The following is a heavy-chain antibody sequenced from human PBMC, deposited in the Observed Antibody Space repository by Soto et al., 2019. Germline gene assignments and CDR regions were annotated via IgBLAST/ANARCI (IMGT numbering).Heavy chain of an antibody. CDR1: GFAFGDSA. D-gene: IGHD6-19*01. Sequence: PGGSLRLSCTGSGFAFGDSAVSWVRQAPGEGLEWVGFIRSTPYGGTTEYAASAKGRFTISRDDSKRVAYLQMNSLKTEDTALYSCARGKGWYEPLYWGKGTLVTVS. J-gene: IGHJ4*02. CDR2: IRSTPYGGTT. V-gene: IGHV3-49*04. CDR3: ARGKGWYEPLY.